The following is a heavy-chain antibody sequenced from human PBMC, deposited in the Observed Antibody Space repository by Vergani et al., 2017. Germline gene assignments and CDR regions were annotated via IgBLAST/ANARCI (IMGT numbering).Heavy chain of an antibody. V-gene: IGHV3-23*01. CDR1: GFRFSTYA. J-gene: IGHJ4*02. CDR2: ISASGHDT. D-gene: IGHD3-3*01. CDR3: ARDQRDSTIFGAHRYAY. Sequence: EVQLLESGGGLVQPGGSLRLSCAASGFRFSTYAMNWVRQPQGKGLEWVSVISASGHDTSYADSVKGRFTISRDSYKNTLYLQKNSLRADDTAIYYCARDQRDSTIFGAHRYAYWGQGSLVTVSS.